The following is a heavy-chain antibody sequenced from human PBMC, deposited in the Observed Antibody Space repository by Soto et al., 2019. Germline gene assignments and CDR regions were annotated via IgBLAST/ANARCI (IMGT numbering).Heavy chain of an antibody. J-gene: IGHJ4*02. CDR2: ISPSGSYM. V-gene: IGHV3-21*01. CDR1: GFIFNTYS. CDR3: ARFGLVTFDC. Sequence: EMQLVESGGGLVKPGGSLRLSCAASGFIFNTYSMDWVRQAPGKGLEWVASISPSGSYMYYGDSLQGRFTVSRDNAKNSLYFQVDSLRAVETAIYYCARFGLVTFDCWGQGNLVTVSS. D-gene: IGHD3-3*01.